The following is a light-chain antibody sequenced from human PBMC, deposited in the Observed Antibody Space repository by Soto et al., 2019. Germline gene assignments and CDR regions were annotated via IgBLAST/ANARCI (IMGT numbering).Light chain of an antibody. CDR1: SSDVGGYNY. CDR3: SSYTSSTTQV. V-gene: IGLV2-14*01. Sequence: QSVLTQPASVSGSPGQSITISCTGTSSDVGGYNYVSWYQQHPGKAPKLMIYEVSNRPSGVSNRFSGSKSGNTASLTISGLQDEDEDDYYCSSYTSSTTQVFGTGTKLTVL. J-gene: IGLJ1*01. CDR2: EVS.